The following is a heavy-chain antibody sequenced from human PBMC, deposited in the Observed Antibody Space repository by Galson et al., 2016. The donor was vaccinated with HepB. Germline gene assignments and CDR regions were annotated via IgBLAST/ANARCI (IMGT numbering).Heavy chain of an antibody. CDR3: ARGDYASGRSDFDY. D-gene: IGHD3-10*01. V-gene: IGHV1-18*01. Sequence: SVTVSCKASGYTFTNYGISWVRQAPGQGLEWMGWISAYNGDTSYAQKLQGRVTMTTDTSTSTAYMELKSLRSVDTAVYYCARGDYASGRSDFDYWGQGTLVTVSS. CDR2: ISAYNGDT. J-gene: IGHJ4*02. CDR1: GYTFTNYG.